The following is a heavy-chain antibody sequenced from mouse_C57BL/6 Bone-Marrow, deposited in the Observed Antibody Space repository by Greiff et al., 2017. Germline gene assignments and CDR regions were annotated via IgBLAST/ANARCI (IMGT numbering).Heavy chain of an antibody. CDR3: TRDQRGYYSNWNYAMDY. CDR1: GFTCSSYA. J-gene: IGHJ4*01. CDR2: ISSGGDYI. D-gene: IGHD2-5*01. V-gene: IGHV5-9-1*02. Sequence: EVMLVESGEGLVKPGGSLKLSCAASGFTCSSYAMSWVRQTPEKRLEWVAYISSGGDYIYYADTVKGRFTISRDNARNTLYLQMSSLKSEDTAMYYCTRDQRGYYSNWNYAMDYWGQGTSVTVSS.